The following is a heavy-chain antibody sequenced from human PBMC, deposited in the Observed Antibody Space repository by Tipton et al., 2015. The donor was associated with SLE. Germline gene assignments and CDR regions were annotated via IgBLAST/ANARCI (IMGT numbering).Heavy chain of an antibody. D-gene: IGHD4-17*01. CDR2: ISGSGGST. CDR1: GFTFSSYA. Sequence: GSLRLSCAASGFTFSSYAMSWVRQAPGKGLEWVSAISGSGGSTYYADSVKGRVTISRDNSKNTLYLQMNSLRAEDTAVYYCARRNDYGDYDYWGQGTLVTVSS. J-gene: IGHJ4*02. V-gene: IGHV3-23*01. CDR3: ARRNDYGDYDY.